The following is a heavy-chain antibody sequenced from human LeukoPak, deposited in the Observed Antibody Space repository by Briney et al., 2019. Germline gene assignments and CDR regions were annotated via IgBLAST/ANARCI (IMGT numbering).Heavy chain of an antibody. D-gene: IGHD1-14*01. V-gene: IGHV1-46*01. CDR2: NNPGGCTV. Sequence: GAAVNMSCKAGGYSFPTYYLHEVRQAPGQGLEGMGINNPGGCTVVHGQKFQGRASMTRDMSTSRVYMEVSRLTSGDTAVYYCASAGIEGDYYYMDVWGSGTTVTVSS. CDR1: GYSFPTYY. J-gene: IGHJ6*03. CDR3: ASAGIEGDYYYMDV.